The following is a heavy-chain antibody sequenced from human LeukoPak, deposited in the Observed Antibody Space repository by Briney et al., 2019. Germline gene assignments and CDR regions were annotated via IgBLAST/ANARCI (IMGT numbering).Heavy chain of an antibody. D-gene: IGHD1-14*01. CDR3: AREEPYYYEYYGMDV. CDR2: IYTSGST. Sequence: SETLSLTCTVSGGSISSYYWSWIRQPAGKGLGWIGRIYTSGSTNYNPSLKSRVTMSVDTSKNQFSLKLSSVTAADTAVYYCAREEPYYYEYYGMDVWGQGTTVTVSS. CDR1: GGSISSYY. J-gene: IGHJ6*02. V-gene: IGHV4-4*07.